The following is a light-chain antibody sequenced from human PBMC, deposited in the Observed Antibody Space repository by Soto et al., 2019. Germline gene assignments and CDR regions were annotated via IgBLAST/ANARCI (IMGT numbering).Light chain of an antibody. J-gene: IGKJ1*01. CDR1: QSVSSN. CDR3: QQYGNSPQT. Sequence: EVVMTQSPATLSVSLGDRATLSCRASQSVSSNLAWYQQKPGQAPRLLIYGASSRATGIPDRFSGSGSGTDFTLTISRLEPEDFAVYYCQQYGNSPQTFGQGTKVDIK. V-gene: IGKV3-20*01. CDR2: GAS.